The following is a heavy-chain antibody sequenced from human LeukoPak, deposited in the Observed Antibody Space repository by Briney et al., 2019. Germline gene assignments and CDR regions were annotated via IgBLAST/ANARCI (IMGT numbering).Heavy chain of an antibody. D-gene: IGHD3-9*01. CDR1: GFTFSSSG. CDR2: IRDDGSNK. CDR3: AKDYDDKFDY. J-gene: IGHJ4*02. V-gene: IGHV3-30*02. Sequence: PGGSLRLSSAAPGFTFSSSGMHSVRQAPGKGLGWVAFIRDDGSNKYYADSVKGRFTISRDNFQKTLYLRKNSLRAEDTALYYCAKDYDDKFDYWGQGTLVTVSS.